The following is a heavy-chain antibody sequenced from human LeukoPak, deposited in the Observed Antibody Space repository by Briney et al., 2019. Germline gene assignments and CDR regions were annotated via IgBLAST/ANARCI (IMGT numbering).Heavy chain of an antibody. D-gene: IGHD4-17*01. CDR2: INHSGST. CDR3: AREDYGDYGAWYFDL. V-gene: IGHV4-34*01. J-gene: IGHJ2*01. CDR1: GGSFSGYY. Sequence: SETLSLTCAVYGGSFSGYYWSWIRQPPGKGLEWIGEINHSGSTNYNPSLKSRVTISADTSKNQFSLKLSSVTAADTAVYYCAREDYGDYGAWYFDLWGRGTLVTVSS.